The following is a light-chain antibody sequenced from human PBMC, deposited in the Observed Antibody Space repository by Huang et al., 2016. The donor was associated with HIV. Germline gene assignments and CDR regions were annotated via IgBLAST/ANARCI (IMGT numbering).Light chain of an antibody. CDR1: QDIGTS. Sequence: AVQLTQSPSSLSASVGDTVIISCRASQDIGTSLAWYQQRTGRAPKLLISAASTLQTGVPSRFSGDSAGTYFTLFITNLQPEDFATYYCQQLHTYPRTFGQGTRVDIK. CDR3: QQLHTYPRT. J-gene: IGKJ5*01. V-gene: IGKV1-13*02. CDR2: AAS.